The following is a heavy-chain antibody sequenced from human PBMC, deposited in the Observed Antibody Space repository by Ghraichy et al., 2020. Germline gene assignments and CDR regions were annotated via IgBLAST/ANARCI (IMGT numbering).Heavy chain of an antibody. V-gene: IGHV5-51*01. CDR2: IYPGDSDA. Sequence: GESLNISCKGSGYSFTSSWIAWVRQVPGKGLEWMGIIYPGDSDAKYNPSFQGQVTISADKSISTAYLQWSSLKASDTGIYYCARRFPAAGLFDYWGQGTLVAVSS. D-gene: IGHD6-13*01. J-gene: IGHJ4*02. CDR3: ARRFPAAGLFDY. CDR1: GYSFTSSW.